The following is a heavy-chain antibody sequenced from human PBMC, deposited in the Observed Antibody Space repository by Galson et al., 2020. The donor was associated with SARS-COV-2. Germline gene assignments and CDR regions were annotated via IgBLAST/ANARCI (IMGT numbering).Heavy chain of an antibody. CDR2: INHSGST. V-gene: IGHV4-34*01. D-gene: IGHD6-13*01. CDR3: AGGGYRSSWYGDHWDFDL. CDR1: GGSFSGYY. Sequence: SQTSETLSLTCAVYGGSFSGYYWSWIRQPPGKGLEWIGEINHSGSTNYNPSLKSRVTISVDTSKNQFSLKLSYVTAADTAVYYCAGGGYRSSWYGDHWDFDLWGRGTRVTVSS. J-gene: IGHJ2*01.